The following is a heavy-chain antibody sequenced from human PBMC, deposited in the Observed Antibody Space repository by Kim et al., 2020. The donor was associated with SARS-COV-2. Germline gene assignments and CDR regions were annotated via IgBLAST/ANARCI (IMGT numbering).Heavy chain of an antibody. CDR1: GGSISSSSYY. D-gene: IGHD6-13*01. Sequence: SETLSLTCTVSGGSISSSSYYWGWIRQPPGKGLEWIGSIYYSGSTYYNSSLKSRVTISVDTSKNQFSLKLSSVTAADTAGYYCARHEAAGPPDYYYFYGMGVWGQGTTVTVSS. J-gene: IGHJ6*02. CDR2: IYYSGST. V-gene: IGHV4-39*01. CDR3: ARHEAAGPPDYYYFYGMGV.